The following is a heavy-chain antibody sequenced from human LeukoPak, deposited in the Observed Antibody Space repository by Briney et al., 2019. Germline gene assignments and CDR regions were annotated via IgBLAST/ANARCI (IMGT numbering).Heavy chain of an antibody. CDR1: GGTFSSCG. CDR3: ATWPMVRGVISSFDY. J-gene: IGHJ4*02. CDR2: IIPIFGTA. Sequence: GSSVKVSCTASGGTFSSCGLSWVRQAPGQGLEWXXXIIPIFGTANYAQKFQGRVTITADESTSTAYMELSSLRSEDTAVYYCATWPMVRGVISSFDYWGQGTLVTVSS. V-gene: IGHV1-69*01. D-gene: IGHD3-10*01.